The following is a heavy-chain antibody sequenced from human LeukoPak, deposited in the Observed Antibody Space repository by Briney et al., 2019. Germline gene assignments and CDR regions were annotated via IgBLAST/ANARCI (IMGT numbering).Heavy chain of an antibody. CDR2: IWYDGGNK. CDR1: GFNFSRYG. D-gene: IGHD1-26*01. Sequence: GGSLRLSCSASGFNFSRYGMHTVRQAPGKGLEWVAVIWYDGGNKYYADTVKGRFTISRDNSKNPLSLQMNSRRAEDTAVYYCASDHGAYWGQGTLVTVSS. V-gene: IGHV3-33*01. CDR3: ASDHGAY. J-gene: IGHJ4*02.